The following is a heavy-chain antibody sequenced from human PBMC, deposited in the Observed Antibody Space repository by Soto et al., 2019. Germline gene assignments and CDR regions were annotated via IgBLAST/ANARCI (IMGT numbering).Heavy chain of an antibody. V-gene: IGHV4-39*07. D-gene: IGHD6-6*01. CDR1: GGSSSSSSYC. CDR2: IYYSGST. CDR3: ARGSSIAGLYYGMDV. J-gene: IGHJ6*02. Sequence: LETLSLTCTVSGGSSSSSSYCWGWIRQPPGKGLEWIGSIYYSGSTYYDSSLKSRVTISIDTSKNQFSLKLSSVTAADTAVYYCARGSSIAGLYYGMDVWGQGTTVTVSS.